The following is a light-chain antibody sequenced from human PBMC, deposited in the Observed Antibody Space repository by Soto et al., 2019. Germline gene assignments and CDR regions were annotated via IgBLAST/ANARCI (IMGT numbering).Light chain of an antibody. CDR3: SSYTSNRIPI. CDR2: DVS. CDR1: SSDVGNYNY. Sequence: QSVLTQPASLSGSPGQSITISCTGTSSDVGNYNYVSWYQQHPGKAPKLMIYDVSNRPSGVSSHFSGSKSGNTASLTISGLQAEDEADYYCSSYTSNRIPIFGGGTQLTVL. J-gene: IGLJ2*01. V-gene: IGLV2-14*01.